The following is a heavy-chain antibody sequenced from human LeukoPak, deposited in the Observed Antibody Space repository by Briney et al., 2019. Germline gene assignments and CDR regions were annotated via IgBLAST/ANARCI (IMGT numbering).Heavy chain of an antibody. CDR3: TTPPAHYFFFEFFHH. J-gene: IGHJ1*01. D-gene: IGHD3-3*01. CDR1: GFTFSNAW. V-gene: IGHV3-15*01. Sequence: GGSLRLSCAASGFTFSNAWMSWVRQAPGKGLEWVGRIKSKADGGTTDYAAPVKGRFTISRDDSKNMVYLQMNSLKTEDTAVYFCTTPPAHYFFFEFFHHWGQGTLVTVSS. CDR2: IKSKADGGTT.